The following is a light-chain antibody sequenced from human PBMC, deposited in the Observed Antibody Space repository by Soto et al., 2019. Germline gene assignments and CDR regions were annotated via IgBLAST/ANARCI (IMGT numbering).Light chain of an antibody. CDR2: TND. V-gene: IGLV1-44*01. J-gene: IGLJ1*01. CDR1: TSNIGTNT. Sequence: QSVLTQPPSASGTPGQTITISCSGSTSNIGTNTVDWFQHLPGSAPKLLIYTNDQRPSGVPDRFSGSRSGTSASLAISGLQSEDEADYYCATWDDRVFVFGTGTKLTVL. CDR3: ATWDDRVFV.